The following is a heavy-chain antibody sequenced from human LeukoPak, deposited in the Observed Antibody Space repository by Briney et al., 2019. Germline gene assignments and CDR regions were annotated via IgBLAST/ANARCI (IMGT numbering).Heavy chain of an antibody. Sequence: SETLSLTCTVSGGSISSSNYYWGWIRQPPGKGPEWIGSICYSGSTYYNPSLKSRVTISVDTSKNQFSLKLSSVTAADTAVYYCARHPRGGNYFDYWGQGTLVTVSS. CDR3: ARHPRGGNYFDY. D-gene: IGHD2-15*01. V-gene: IGHV4-39*01. CDR2: ICYSGST. J-gene: IGHJ4*02. CDR1: GGSISSSNYY.